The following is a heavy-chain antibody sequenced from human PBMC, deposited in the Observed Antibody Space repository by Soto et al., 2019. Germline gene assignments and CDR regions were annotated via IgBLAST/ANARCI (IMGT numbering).Heavy chain of an antibody. CDR3: AAEVATEIHYYYYGMDV. CDR2: ISGSGGST. CDR1: GFTFSSYA. J-gene: IGHJ6*02. Sequence: GSLRLSCAASGFTFSSYAMSWVRQAPGKGLEWVSAISGSGGSTYYADSVKGRFTISRDNSKNTLYLQMNSLRAEDTAVYYCAAEVATEIHYYYYGMDVWGQGTTVTVSS. V-gene: IGHV3-23*01. D-gene: IGHD5-12*01.